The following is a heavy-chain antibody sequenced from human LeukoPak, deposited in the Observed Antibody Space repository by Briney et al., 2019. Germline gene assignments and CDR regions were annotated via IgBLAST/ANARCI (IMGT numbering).Heavy chain of an antibody. D-gene: IGHD6-13*01. V-gene: IGHV3-30*03. Sequence: PGGSLRLSCAASGSTFSSYGMHWVRQAPGKGLEWVAVISYDGSNKYYADSVKGRFTISRDNSKNTLYLQMNSLRAEDTAVYYCALSSSWYGGFFDYWGQGTLVTVSS. CDR2: ISYDGSNK. J-gene: IGHJ4*02. CDR1: GSTFSSYG. CDR3: ALSSSWYGGFFDY.